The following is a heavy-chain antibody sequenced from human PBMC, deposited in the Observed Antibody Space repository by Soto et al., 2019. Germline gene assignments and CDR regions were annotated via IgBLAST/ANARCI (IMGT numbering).Heavy chain of an antibody. CDR3: ARLVPAAMGGGMDV. CDR1: GFTFDDYA. V-gene: IGHV3-9*01. D-gene: IGHD2-2*01. CDR2: ISWNSGSI. J-gene: IGHJ6*02. Sequence: EVQLVESGGGLVQPGRSLRLSCAASGFTFDDYAMHWVRQAPGKGLEWVSGISWNSGSIGYADSVKGRFTISRDNAKNSLYLQMNSLRAEDTALYYCARLVPAAMGGGMDVWGQGTTVTVSS.